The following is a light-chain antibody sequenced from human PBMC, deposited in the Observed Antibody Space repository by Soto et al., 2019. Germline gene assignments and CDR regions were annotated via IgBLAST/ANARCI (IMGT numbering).Light chain of an antibody. CDR2: HAS. Sequence: DIQMTQSPSSLSASVGDRITITCRASQGIGTYLAWYQQKPGKVPKLLIYHASTLHSGVPSRFSGSGSGTDFTLTISSLQAEDVATYYCQKYNRAPQPFGQGTKVEI. J-gene: IGKJ1*01. CDR3: QKYNRAPQP. CDR1: QGIGTY. V-gene: IGKV1-27*01.